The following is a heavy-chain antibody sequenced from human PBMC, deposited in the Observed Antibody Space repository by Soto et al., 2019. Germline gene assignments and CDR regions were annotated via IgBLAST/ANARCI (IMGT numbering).Heavy chain of an antibody. V-gene: IGHV1-18*01. CDR1: GYTFTSYG. CDR2: ISAYNGNT. CDR3: ARAYYYDSSGYYYGDAFDI. Sequence: ASVKVSCKASGYTFTSYGISWVRQAPGQGLEWMGWISAYNGNTNYAQKLQGRVTMTTDTSTSTAYMELRSLRSDDTAVYYCARAYYYDSSGYYYGDAFDIWGQGTMVTV. D-gene: IGHD3-22*01. J-gene: IGHJ3*02.